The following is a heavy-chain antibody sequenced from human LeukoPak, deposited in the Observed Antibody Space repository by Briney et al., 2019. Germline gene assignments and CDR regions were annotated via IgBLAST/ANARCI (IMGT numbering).Heavy chain of an antibody. D-gene: IGHD3-22*01. CDR2: ISSTGSSA. CDR3: AKQYYSDTNGQDHYFDY. J-gene: IGHJ4*02. CDR1: GFTFSSYA. Sequence: PGGSLRLSCAASGFTFSSYAMSWVRQAPGKGLEWISSISSTGSSAYYADSVKGRFTISRDNSKNTLSLQVSSLRAEDTAVYYCAKQYYSDTNGQDHYFDYWGQGSLVTVSS. V-gene: IGHV3-23*01.